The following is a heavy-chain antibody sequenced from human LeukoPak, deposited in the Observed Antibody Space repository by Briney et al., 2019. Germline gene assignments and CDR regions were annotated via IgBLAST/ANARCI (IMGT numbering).Heavy chain of an antibody. V-gene: IGHV3-23*01. CDR1: GFTFSSYA. D-gene: IGHD4-17*01. CDR3: AKDLVWTTVTHGAFDI. J-gene: IGHJ3*02. Sequence: SGGSLRLSCAASGFTFSSYAMSWVRQAPGKGLEWVSAISGSGGSTYYADFVKGRFIISRDNSKNTLYLQRRSLRAEDTGVYNCAKDLVWTTVTHGAFDIWGQGKMVTVSS. CDR2: ISGSGGST.